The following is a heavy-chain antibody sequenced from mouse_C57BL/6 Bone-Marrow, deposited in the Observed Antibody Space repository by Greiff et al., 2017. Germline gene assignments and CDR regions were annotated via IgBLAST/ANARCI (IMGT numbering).Heavy chain of an antibody. J-gene: IGHJ2*01. V-gene: IGHV1-52*01. CDR3: ARNRDYFDY. CDR2: IDPSDSET. CDR1: GYTFTSYW. Sequence: VQLQQPGAELVRPGSSVKLSCKASGYTFTSYWMHWVKQRPIQGLEWIGNIDPSDSETHSNQKFKDKATLTVDKSSSTAYMRLSSLTSEDSAVYYCARNRDYFDYWGQGTTLTVSA.